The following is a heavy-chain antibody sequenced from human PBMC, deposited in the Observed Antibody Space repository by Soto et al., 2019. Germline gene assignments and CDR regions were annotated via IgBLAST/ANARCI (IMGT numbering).Heavy chain of an antibody. CDR3: ARGSSSHYYGSGSYYTSNDY. CDR2: INHSGST. V-gene: IGHV4-34*01. D-gene: IGHD3-10*01. J-gene: IGHJ4*02. CDR1: GGSFSGYY. Sequence: QVQLQQWGAGLLKPSETLSLTCAVYGGSFSGYYWSWIRQPPGKGLEWIGEINHSGSTNYNPSLKSRVTISVDTSTNQFSLKLSSVTAADTGVYSCARGSSSHYYGSGSYYTSNDYWGQGTLVTVSS.